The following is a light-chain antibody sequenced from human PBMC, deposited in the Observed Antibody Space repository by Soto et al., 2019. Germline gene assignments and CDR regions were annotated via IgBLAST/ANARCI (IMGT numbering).Light chain of an antibody. CDR2: DVT. CDR3: CSYAGSPRVV. Sequence: ALTQPPSVSGSPGQSVTISCTGTSSDVGGYNYVSWYQQHPGKAPNLVIYDVTKRPSGVPDRFSGSKSGNTASLTISGLQAEDEADYYCCSYAGSPRVVFGGGTKLTVL. J-gene: IGLJ2*01. V-gene: IGLV2-11*01. CDR1: SSDVGGYNY.